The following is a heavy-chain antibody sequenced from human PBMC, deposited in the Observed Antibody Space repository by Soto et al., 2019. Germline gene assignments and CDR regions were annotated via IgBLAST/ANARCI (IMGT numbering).Heavy chain of an antibody. CDR2: INPSGGST. D-gene: IGHD3-22*01. V-gene: IGHV1-46*01. CDR3: ARDSYYYDSSGRGALDY. Sequence: QVQLVQSGAEVKKPGDSVKVSCKASGYTFTSYYMHWVRQAPGQGLEWMGIINPSGGSTSYAQKFQGRVTMTRDTSTSTVYMELSSLRSEDTAVYYCARDSYYYDSSGRGALDYWGQGTLVTVSS. J-gene: IGHJ4*02. CDR1: GYTFTSYY.